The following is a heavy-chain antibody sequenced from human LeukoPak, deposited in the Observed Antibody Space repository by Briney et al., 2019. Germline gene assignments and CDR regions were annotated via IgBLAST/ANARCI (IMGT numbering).Heavy chain of an antibody. V-gene: IGHV3-23*01. CDR1: GFTFSSYA. CDR2: ISGSGGST. CDR3: AKEGISGSADCYYYGMDV. D-gene: IGHD3-10*01. J-gene: IGHJ6*02. Sequence: GGSLRLSCAASGFTFSSYAMSWVRQAPGKGLEWVSAISGSGGSTYYADSVKGRFTISRDNSKNTLYPQMNSLRAEDTAVYYCAKEGISGSADCYYYGMDVWGQGTTVTVSS.